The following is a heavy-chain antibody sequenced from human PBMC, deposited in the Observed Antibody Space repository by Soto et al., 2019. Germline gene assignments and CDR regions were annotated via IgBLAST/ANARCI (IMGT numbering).Heavy chain of an antibody. CDR2: ISAYNGNT. D-gene: IGHD4-4*01. Sequence: ASVKVSCKASGYTFTSYGISWVRQAPGQGLEWMGWISAYNGNTNYAQKLQGRVTMTTDTSTSTAYMELRSLRSDDTAVYYCARECYSNYYLGLGYWGQGTLVTVSS. CDR1: GYTFTSYG. J-gene: IGHJ4*02. V-gene: IGHV1-18*01. CDR3: ARECYSNYYLGLGY.